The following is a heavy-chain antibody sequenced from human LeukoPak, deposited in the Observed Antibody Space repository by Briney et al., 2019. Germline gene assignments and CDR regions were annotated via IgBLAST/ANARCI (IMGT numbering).Heavy chain of an antibody. V-gene: IGHV3-30-3*01. CDR1: GFTFRNYV. D-gene: IGHD3-10*01. Sequence: GGSLRLSYAASGFTFRNYVIHWVRQAPGKGLEWVAVTSSDLNVKLYADSVKGRFTISRDNSRSTLYLQMNSLRPEDTAIYYCAREGYYGSGSPPSLYFDYWGQGTLVTVSS. CDR2: TSSDLNVK. J-gene: IGHJ4*02. CDR3: AREGYYGSGSPPSLYFDY.